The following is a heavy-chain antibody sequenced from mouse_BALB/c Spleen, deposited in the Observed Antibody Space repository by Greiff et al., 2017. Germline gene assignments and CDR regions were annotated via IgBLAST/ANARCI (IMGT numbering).Heavy chain of an antibody. V-gene: IGHV1-39*01. J-gene: IGHJ2*01. CDR2: INPYYGGT. CDR1: GYSFTGYT. D-gene: IGHD2-4*01. Sequence: EVQLQESGPELVKPGASMKISCKASGYSFTGYTMNWVKQSHGKNLEWIGLINPYYGGTSYNQKFKGKATLTVDKSSSTAYMQLKSLTSEDSAVYYCARSTMITTHFDYWGQGTTLTVSS. CDR3: ARSTMITTHFDY.